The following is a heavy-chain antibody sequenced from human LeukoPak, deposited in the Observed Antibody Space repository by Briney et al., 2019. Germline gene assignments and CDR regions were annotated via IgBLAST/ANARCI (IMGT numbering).Heavy chain of an antibody. J-gene: IGHJ4*02. CDR1: GGSISSYY. V-gene: IGHV4-59*08. D-gene: IGHD2-15*01. CDR2: IYYSGST. CDR3: ARLEYCSGGSCYLFDY. Sequence: SETLSLTCTVSGGSISSYYWSWIRQPPGKGLEWIGYIYYSGSTYYNPSLKSRVTISVDTSKNQFSLKLSSVTAADTAVYYCARLEYCSGGSCYLFDYWGQGTLVTVSS.